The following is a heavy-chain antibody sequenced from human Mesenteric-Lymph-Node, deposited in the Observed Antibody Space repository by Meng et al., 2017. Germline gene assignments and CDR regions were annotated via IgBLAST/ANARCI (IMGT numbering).Heavy chain of an antibody. J-gene: IGHJ4*02. D-gene: IGHD5-12*01. CDR1: GYTFTGYY. Sequence: ASVKVSCKASGYTFTGYYMHWVRQAPGQGLEWMGWINPNSGGTNYAQKFQGRVTMTRDTSISTAYMELSRLRSDDTAVYYCAREGAIIVATIWSLDYWGQGTLVTVSS. V-gene: IGHV1-2*02. CDR2: INPNSGGT. CDR3: AREGAIIVATIWSLDY.